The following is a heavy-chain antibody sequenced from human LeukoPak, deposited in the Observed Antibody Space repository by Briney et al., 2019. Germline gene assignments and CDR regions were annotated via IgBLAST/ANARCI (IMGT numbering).Heavy chain of an antibody. Sequence: GGSLKLSCAASGFTFSDSAIHWVRQASGKGLEWVGRIRSSSNSYATDYAASVDGRFTISRDDSKNTAYLQMNSLRTDDTAVYYCTTTIYGSGKAGYWGQGTLVTVSS. D-gene: IGHD3-10*01. CDR3: TTTIYGSGKAGY. CDR1: GFTFSDSA. J-gene: IGHJ4*02. V-gene: IGHV3-73*01. CDR2: IRSSSNSYAT.